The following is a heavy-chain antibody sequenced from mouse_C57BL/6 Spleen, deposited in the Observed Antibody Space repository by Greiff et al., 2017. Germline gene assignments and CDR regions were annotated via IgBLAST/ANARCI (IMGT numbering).Heavy chain of an antibody. CDR1: GYTFTSYW. Sequence: VQLQQSGTVLARPGASVKMSCKTSGYTFTSYWLHWVKQRPGQGLEWIGAIYPGNSDTSYNQKFKGKAKLTAVTSASTAYMELSSLTNEDSAVYYCTRPDYGSSSVDYWGQGTTLTVSS. CDR3: TRPDYGSSSVDY. CDR2: IYPGNSDT. D-gene: IGHD1-1*01. V-gene: IGHV1-5*01. J-gene: IGHJ2*01.